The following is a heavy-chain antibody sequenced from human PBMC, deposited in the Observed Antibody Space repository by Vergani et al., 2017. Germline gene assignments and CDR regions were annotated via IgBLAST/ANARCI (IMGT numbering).Heavy chain of an antibody. Sequence: EVQLVESGGGLVKRGGSLRLSCAASGFTFSSYSMNWVRQAPGKGLEWVSFISSSSSYIYYADSVKGRFTISRDNAKNSLYLQMNSLRAEDTAVYYCARAVEDGDYPVDYWGQGTLVTVSS. V-gene: IGHV3-21*01. CDR3: ARAVEDGDYPVDY. CDR1: GFTFSSYS. CDR2: ISSSSSYI. J-gene: IGHJ4*02. D-gene: IGHD4-17*01.